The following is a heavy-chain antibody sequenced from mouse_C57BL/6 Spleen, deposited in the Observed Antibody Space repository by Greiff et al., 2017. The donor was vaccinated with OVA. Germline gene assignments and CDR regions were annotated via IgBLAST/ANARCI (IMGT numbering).Heavy chain of an antibody. Sequence: VMLVESGPGLVQPSQSLSITCTVSGFSLTSYGVHWVRQSPGKGLEWLGVIWSGGSTDYNAAFISRLSISKDNSKSQVFFKMNSLQADDTAIYYCASKGGAMDYWGQGTSVTVSS. CDR1: GFSLTSYG. V-gene: IGHV2-2*01. CDR2: IWSGGST. J-gene: IGHJ4*01. CDR3: ASKGGAMDY.